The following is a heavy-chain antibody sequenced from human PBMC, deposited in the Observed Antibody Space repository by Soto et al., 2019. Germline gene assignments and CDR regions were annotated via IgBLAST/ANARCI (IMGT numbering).Heavy chain of an antibody. D-gene: IGHD1-26*01. CDR1: GFMFITYL. CDR3: ARHRHPRGTVGATSPLDP. V-gene: IGHV3-66*04. J-gene: IGHJ5*02. Sequence: PGGSLRLSCEASGFMFITYLMSWVRQAPGKGLEWVSVHYSGGSTYYADSVQGRFTISRDKSNNTLYLQMRRVRAEDTAVYFCARHRHPRGTVGATSPLDPWGQGTQVTVSS. CDR2: HYSGGST.